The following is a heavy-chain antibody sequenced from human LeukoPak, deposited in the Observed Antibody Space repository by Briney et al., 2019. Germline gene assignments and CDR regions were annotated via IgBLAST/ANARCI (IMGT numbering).Heavy chain of an antibody. CDR1: GFTFTSSA. CDR2: IVVGSGDT. D-gene: IGHD2-15*01. Sequence: SVKVSCKASGFTFTSSAVQWVRQARGQRLEWIGWIVVGSGDTNYAQKFQERVTITRDMSTSTAYMELSSLRSEDTAVYYCAARRYCSGGSCYGWFDPWGQGTLVTVSS. CDR3: AARRYCSGGSCYGWFDP. V-gene: IGHV1-58*01. J-gene: IGHJ5*02.